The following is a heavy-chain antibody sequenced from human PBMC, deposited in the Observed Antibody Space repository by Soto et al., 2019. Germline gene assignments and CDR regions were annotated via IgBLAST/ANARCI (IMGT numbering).Heavy chain of an antibody. CDR3: AKTATYVDGYDNTGYSSEDY. CDR1: GFTFSDFG. Sequence: PGGSLRLSCEVSGFTFSDFGLDWVRQAAGKGLEWVAIISHDGSKRFYADSVKGRFTISRDDSKNTLYLQMSSLRPEDTALYYCAKTATYVDGYDNTGYSSEDYWGHGTLVTVSS. D-gene: IGHD3-22*01. CDR2: ISHDGSKR. V-gene: IGHV3-30*18. J-gene: IGHJ4*01.